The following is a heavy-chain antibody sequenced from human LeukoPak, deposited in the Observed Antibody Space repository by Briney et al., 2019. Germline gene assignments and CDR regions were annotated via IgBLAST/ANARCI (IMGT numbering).Heavy chain of an antibody. Sequence: SETLSLTCTVSGGSISSSSYYWGWIRQPPGKGLEWIGSIYHSGSTYYNPSLKSRVTISVDTSKNQFSLKLSSVTAADTAVYYCASLSHDYGDYWGDYWGQGTLVTVSS. J-gene: IGHJ4*02. V-gene: IGHV4-39*07. CDR2: IYHSGST. CDR3: ASLSHDYGDYWGDY. CDR1: GGSISSSSYY. D-gene: IGHD4-17*01.